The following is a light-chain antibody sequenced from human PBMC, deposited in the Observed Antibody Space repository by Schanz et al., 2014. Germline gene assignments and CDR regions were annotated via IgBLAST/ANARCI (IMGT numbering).Light chain of an antibody. CDR2: DDS. CDR3: QVWDSSSDHSWV. V-gene: IGLV3-21*02. CDR1: NIGSKS. Sequence: SSELTQPPSVSVAPGQTARITCGGTNIGSKSVHWYQQKPGQAPVLVVYDDSDRPSGIPERFSGSNSGNTATLTISRVEAGDEADYYCQVWDSSSDHSWVFGGGTKLTVL. J-gene: IGLJ3*02.